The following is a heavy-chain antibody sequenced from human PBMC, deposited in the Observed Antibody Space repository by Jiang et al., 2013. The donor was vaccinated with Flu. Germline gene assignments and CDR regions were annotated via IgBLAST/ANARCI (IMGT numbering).Heavy chain of an antibody. CDR1: GYTFTGYY. D-gene: IGHD2-2*01. Sequence: SGAEVKKPGASVKVSCKASGYTFTGYYMHWVRQAPGQGLEWMGWINPNSGGTNYAQKFQGWVTMTRDTSISTAYMELSRLRSDDTAVYYCARGGEYCSSTSCLTPYYYYGMDVWGQGTTVTVSS. V-gene: IGHV1-2*04. J-gene: IGHJ6*02. CDR2: INPNSGGT. CDR3: ARGGEYCSSTSCLTPYYYYGMDV.